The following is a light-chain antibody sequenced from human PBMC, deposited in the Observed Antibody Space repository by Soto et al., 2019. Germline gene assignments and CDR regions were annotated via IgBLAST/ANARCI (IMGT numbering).Light chain of an antibody. V-gene: IGKV3-15*01. CDR2: GAS. J-gene: IGKJ1*01. CDR1: QSVSSN. Sequence: EIVMTQSPATLSVSPGERATLSCRASQSVSSNLAWYQQKPGQAPRLLIYGASTRATGIPARFSGSGSGTEFTLTISRLEPEDFAAYYCQQYGSSPTFGQGTKVDIK. CDR3: QQYGSSPT.